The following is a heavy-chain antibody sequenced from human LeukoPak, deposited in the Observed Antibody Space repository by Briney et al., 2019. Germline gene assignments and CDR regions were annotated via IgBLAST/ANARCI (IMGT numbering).Heavy chain of an antibody. CDR3: ARDRRSGYCSSTSCYLYDY. CDR2: ISAYNGNT. CDR1: GYTFTSYG. Sequence: ASVKVSCKASGYTFTSYGISWVRQAPGQGLEWMGWISAYNGNTNYAQKLQGKVTMTTDTSTSTAYMELRSLRSDDTAVYYCARDRRSGYCSSTSCYLYDYWGQGTLVTVSS. D-gene: IGHD2-2*01. J-gene: IGHJ4*02. V-gene: IGHV1-18*01.